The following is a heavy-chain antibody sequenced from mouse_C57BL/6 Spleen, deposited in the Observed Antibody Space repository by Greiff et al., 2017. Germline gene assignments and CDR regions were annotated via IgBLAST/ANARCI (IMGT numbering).Heavy chain of an antibody. V-gene: IGHV1-7*01. D-gene: IGHD1-1*01. CDR1: GYTFTSYW. Sequence: VQLQQSGAELAKPWASVKLSCKASGYTFTSYWMHWVNQRPGQGLEWIGYINPSSGYTKYNQKFKDKATLTADKSSSTAYMQLSSLTYEDSAVYYCAGHLTTIDYFDVWGTGTTLTVSS. CDR2: INPSSGYT. CDR3: AGHLTTIDYFDV. J-gene: IGHJ1*03.